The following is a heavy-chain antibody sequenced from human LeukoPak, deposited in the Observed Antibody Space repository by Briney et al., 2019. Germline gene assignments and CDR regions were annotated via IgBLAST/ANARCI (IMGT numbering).Heavy chain of an antibody. J-gene: IGHJ4*02. Sequence: PGGSLRLSCAASGFTFSSYWMSWVRQAPGEGLEWVANIKQDGTEKYYMDSVKGRFSISRDNAKNSQYLQMNALRAEDTAVYYCARDVRPDYWGQGTLVTVST. CDR1: GFTFSSYW. V-gene: IGHV3-7*04. D-gene: IGHD6-6*01. CDR2: IKQDGTEK. CDR3: ARDVRPDY.